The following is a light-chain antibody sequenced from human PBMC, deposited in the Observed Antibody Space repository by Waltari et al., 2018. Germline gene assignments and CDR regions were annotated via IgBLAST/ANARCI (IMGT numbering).Light chain of an antibody. V-gene: IGLV1-44*01. Sequence: QSVLSHPPSASATPRQRVTLSSSGRSHNLGSNVATWYQQFPGTAPKLVTYGSNKRPSGVPDRFSGSKSGTSASLAISGRQSEDEADYYCASWDGSVNGWVFGGGTKLTVL. CDR3: ASWDGSVNGWV. CDR1: SHNLGSNV. CDR2: GSN. J-gene: IGLJ3*02.